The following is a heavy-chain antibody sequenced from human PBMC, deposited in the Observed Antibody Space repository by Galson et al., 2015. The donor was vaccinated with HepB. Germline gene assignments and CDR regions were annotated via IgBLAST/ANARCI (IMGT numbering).Heavy chain of an antibody. CDR2: ISAYNGNT. CDR3: AGSPRTRGLRYFDWLLYE. D-gene: IGHD3-9*01. Sequence: SVKVSCKASGYTFTSYGISWVRQAPGQGLEWMGWISAYNGNTNYAQKLQGRVTMTTDTSTSTAYMELRSLRSDDTAVYYCAGSPRTRGLRYFDWLLYEWGQGTLVTASS. V-gene: IGHV1-18*01. CDR1: GYTFTSYG. J-gene: IGHJ4*02.